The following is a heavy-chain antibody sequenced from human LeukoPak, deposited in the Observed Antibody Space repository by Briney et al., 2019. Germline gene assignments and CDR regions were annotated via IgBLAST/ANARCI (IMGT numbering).Heavy chain of an antibody. CDR3: ARAHDSSGYPPHFDY. CDR1: GFTFSSYA. J-gene: IGHJ4*02. V-gene: IGHV3-30-3*01. Sequence: GRSLRLSCAASGFTFSSYAMHWVRQAPGKGLEWVAVISYDGSNKYYADSVKGRLTISRDNSKNTLYLQMNSLRAEDTTVYYCARAHDSSGYPPHFDYWGQGTLVTVSS. CDR2: ISYDGSNK. D-gene: IGHD3-22*01.